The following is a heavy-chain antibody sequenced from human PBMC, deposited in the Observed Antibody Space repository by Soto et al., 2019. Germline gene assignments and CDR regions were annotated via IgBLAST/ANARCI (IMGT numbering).Heavy chain of an antibody. Sequence: HPGGSLRLSCAASGFTFSSYGMHWVRQAPGKGLEWVAVIWYDGSNKYYADSVKGRFTISRDNSKNTLYLQMNSLRAEDTAVYYCARGLLFYYYGMDVWGQGTTVTVSS. CDR1: GFTFSSYG. D-gene: IGHD2-21*01. CDR2: IWYDGSNK. V-gene: IGHV3-33*08. CDR3: ARGLLFYYYGMDV. J-gene: IGHJ6*02.